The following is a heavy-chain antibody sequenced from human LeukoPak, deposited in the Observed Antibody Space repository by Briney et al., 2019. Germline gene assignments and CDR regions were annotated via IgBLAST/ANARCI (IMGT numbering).Heavy chain of an antibody. CDR2: IIPIFGTA. D-gene: IGHD6-19*01. V-gene: IGHV1-69*01. CDR3: ARGEIVAVAGTTGGYYYYGMDV. CDR1: GGTFSSYA. J-gene: IGHJ6*04. Sequence: ASVKVSCKASGGTFSSYAISWVRQAPGQGLEWMGGIIPIFGTANYAQKFQGRVTITADESTSTAYMELSSLRSVDTAVYYCARGEIVAVAGTTGGYYYYGMDVWGKGTTVTVSS.